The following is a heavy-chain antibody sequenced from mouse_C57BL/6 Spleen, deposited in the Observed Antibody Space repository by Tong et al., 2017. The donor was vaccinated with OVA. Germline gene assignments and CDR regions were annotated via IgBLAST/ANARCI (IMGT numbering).Heavy chain of an antibody. J-gene: IGHJ3*01. CDR1: GFTFSSYG. D-gene: IGHD2-10*01. V-gene: IGHV5-6*01. CDR3: ARPLPSFAY. CDR2: ISSGGSYT. Sequence: EVQLQESGGGLVKPGGSLKLSCAASGFTFSSYGMSWVRQTPDKRLEWVATISSGGSYTYYADTVKGRFTISRDNAKNTLFLQMTSLRSEDTAMYYCARPLPSFAYWGQGTLVTVSA.